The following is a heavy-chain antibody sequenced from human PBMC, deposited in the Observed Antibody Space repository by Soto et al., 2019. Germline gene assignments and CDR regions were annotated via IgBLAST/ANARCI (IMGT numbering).Heavy chain of an antibody. D-gene: IGHD6-13*01. CDR1: GGSISSSNW. J-gene: IGHJ4*02. CDR2: IYHSGST. CDR3: ARASIAARYYFDY. Sequence: PSETLSLTCAVSGGSISSSNWWSWVRQPPGKGLEWIGEIYHSGSTNYNPSLKSRVAISVDKSKNQFSLKLSSVTAADTAVYYCARASIAARYYFDYWGQGTLVTVSS. V-gene: IGHV4-4*02.